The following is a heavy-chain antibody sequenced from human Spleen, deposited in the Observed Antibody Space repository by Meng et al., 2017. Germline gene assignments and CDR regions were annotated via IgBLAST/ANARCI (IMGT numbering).Heavy chain of an antibody. CDR1: GDTFTNYP. Sequence: ASVKVSCKASGDTFTNYPMHPVRQAPGQRLQWKGWSNAGSGNTAYSQEFQGRVTMTRDTSTNTVYMELSSLRSDDTAVYYCARRASSTYWSQFYFDYWGQGTLVTVSS. D-gene: IGHD2-2*01. CDR2: SNAGSGNT. J-gene: IGHJ4*02. V-gene: IGHV1-3*02. CDR3: ARRASSTYWSQFYFDY.